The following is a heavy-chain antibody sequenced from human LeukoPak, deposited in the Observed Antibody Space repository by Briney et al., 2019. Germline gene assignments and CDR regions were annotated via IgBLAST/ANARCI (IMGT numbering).Heavy chain of an antibody. CDR1: GGSISSGGYS. D-gene: IGHD2-2*01. V-gene: IGHV4-30-2*01. Sequence: SQTLSLTCAVSGGSISSGGYSWSWIRQPPGKGLEWIGYIYHSGDTYYNPSLKSRVTISVDRSKNQFSLRLSSMTAADTAVYYCARVGYGCSSTTCSSHFDYWGQGTLVTVSS. J-gene: IGHJ4*02. CDR3: ARVGYGCSSTTCSSHFDY. CDR2: IYHSGDT.